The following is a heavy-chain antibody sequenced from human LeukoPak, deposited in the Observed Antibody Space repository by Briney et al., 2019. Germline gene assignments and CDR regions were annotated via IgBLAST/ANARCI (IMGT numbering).Heavy chain of an antibody. CDR1: GFTFSNYW. V-gene: IGHV3-7*01. J-gene: IGHJ4*02. Sequence: GGSLSLSCAASGFTFSNYWMTWVRQAPGKGREWVATIKKDGSDKYYVDSMKGRFAISRDNAKNSLFLQMNSLRADDTAVYYCARVRSHNDYPYTSGWCGCFDYWGQGIPVTVSS. CDR2: IKKDGSDK. D-gene: IGHD6-19*01. CDR3: ARVRSHNDYPYTSGWCGCFDY.